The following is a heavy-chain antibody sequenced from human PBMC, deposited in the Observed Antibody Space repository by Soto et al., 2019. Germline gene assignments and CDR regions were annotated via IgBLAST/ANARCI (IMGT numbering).Heavy chain of an antibody. CDR1: GYTFTDYF. CDR3: ARVTLKAGNWFDP. Sequence: ASVKVSCKTSGYTFTDYFIHWVRQAPGQGFEWMGWINPRSRGTNYAQKFQGRVTMTRDTSNSTAYMELRGLTSDDTAVYYCARVTLKAGNWFDPWGQGTLVTVFS. J-gene: IGHJ5*01. V-gene: IGHV1-2*02. CDR2: INPRSRGT.